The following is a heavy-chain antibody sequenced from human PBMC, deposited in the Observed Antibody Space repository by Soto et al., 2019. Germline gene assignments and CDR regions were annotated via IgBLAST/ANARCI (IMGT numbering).Heavy chain of an antibody. J-gene: IGHJ6*02. Sequence: SETLSLTCTVYGGSISSYYWSWIRQPPGKGLEWIGYIYYSGSTNYNPSLKSRVTISVDTSKNQFSLKLSSVTAADTAVYYCARDSIAARLGYGMDVWGQGTTVTVSS. V-gene: IGHV4-59*01. CDR1: GGSISSYY. CDR3: ARDSIAARLGYGMDV. CDR2: IYYSGST. D-gene: IGHD6-6*01.